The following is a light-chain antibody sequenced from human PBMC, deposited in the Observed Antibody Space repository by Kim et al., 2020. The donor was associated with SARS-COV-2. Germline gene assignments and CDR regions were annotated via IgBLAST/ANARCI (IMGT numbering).Light chain of an antibody. CDR3: QQYNSYSLWT. CDR1: RSISSW. V-gene: IGKV1-5*03. CDR2: KAS. J-gene: IGKJ1*01. Sequence: SVGDRVTMTCPASRSISSWLAWYQQKPGKAPKLLIYKASSVESGVPSRFSGSGSGTEFTLTISSLQPDDFATYYCQQYNSYSLWTFGQGTKVDIK.